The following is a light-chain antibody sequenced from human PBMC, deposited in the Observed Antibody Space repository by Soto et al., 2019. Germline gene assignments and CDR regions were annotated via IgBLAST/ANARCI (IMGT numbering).Light chain of an antibody. J-gene: IGLJ1*01. Sequence: QSVLTQPASVSGSPGQPITISCTGTNSDVGGYNYVSWYQQHPGKAPKLMIYDVSNRPSGVSNRFSGSKSGNTASLTISGLQAEDEADYYCSSYTSSSTRVFGTGTKVTVL. CDR1: NSDVGGYNY. CDR2: DVS. V-gene: IGLV2-14*01. CDR3: SSYTSSSTRV.